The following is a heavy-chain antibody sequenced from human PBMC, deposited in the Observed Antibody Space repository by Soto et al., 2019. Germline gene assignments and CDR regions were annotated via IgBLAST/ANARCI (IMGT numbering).Heavy chain of an antibody. V-gene: IGHV6-1*01. CDR3: SRDWIRRGWFFSAFAI. CDR2: TYYRSKWYN. J-gene: IGHJ3*02. CDR1: GDSVSSNSAA. Sequence: SQTLSLTCAISGDSVSSNSAAWNWIRQSPSRGLEWLGRTYYRSKWYNDYAVSVKSRITINPDTSKNQFSLQLNSVTPEDTAVYYCSRDWIRRGWFFSAFAISAHVTMVTGS. D-gene: IGHD6-19*01.